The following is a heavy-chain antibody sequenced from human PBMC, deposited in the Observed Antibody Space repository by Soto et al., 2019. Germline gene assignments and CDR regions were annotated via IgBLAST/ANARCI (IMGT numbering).Heavy chain of an antibody. Sequence: QVQLVESGGGVVQPGRSLRLSCAASGFTFSTYGIHWVRQAPGKGLEWVAVVWYDGTNKYYTDSVKGRFTISRDNSKNTVYLQMNSLRAEDTALYYCARGSGYNYGNLDYWGQGSLVTVSS. CDR2: VWYDGTNK. J-gene: IGHJ4*02. CDR3: ARGSGYNYGNLDY. V-gene: IGHV3-33*01. CDR1: GFTFSTYG. D-gene: IGHD5-18*01.